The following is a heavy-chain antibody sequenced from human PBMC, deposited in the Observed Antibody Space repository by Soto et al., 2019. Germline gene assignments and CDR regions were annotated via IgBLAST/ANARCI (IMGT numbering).Heavy chain of an antibody. CDR3: ARDLKRGSGRVYYYYGMDV. CDR1: GFTFSSYA. CDR2: ISYDGSNK. V-gene: IGHV3-30-3*01. D-gene: IGHD3-10*01. J-gene: IGHJ6*02. Sequence: PGGSLRLSCAASGFTFSSYAMHWVRQAPGKGLEWVAVISYDGSNKYYADSVKGRFTISRDNSKNTLYLQMNSLRAEDTAVYYCARDLKRGSGRVYYYYGMDVWGQGTTVTVSS.